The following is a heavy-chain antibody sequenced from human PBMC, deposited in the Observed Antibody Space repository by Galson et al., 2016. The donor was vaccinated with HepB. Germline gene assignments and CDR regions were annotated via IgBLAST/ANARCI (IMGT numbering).Heavy chain of an antibody. J-gene: IGHJ3*01. D-gene: IGHD3-16*01. Sequence: SLRLSCAVSGFTFTTFALHWVRQAPGEGLEWVAVVSSGGNDGFHADSVKGRFTISRDTSKNTLYLEMSSLRFEDTAVYYCTKESLRGNAFDVWGQGTLVIVSS. CDR2: VSSGGNDG. CDR1: GFTFTTFA. V-gene: IGHV3-30*04. CDR3: TKESLRGNAFDV.